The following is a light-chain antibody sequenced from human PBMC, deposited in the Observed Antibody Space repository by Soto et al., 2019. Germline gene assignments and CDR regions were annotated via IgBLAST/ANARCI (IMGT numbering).Light chain of an antibody. Sequence: QSALTQPRSVSGSPGQSVTISCTGTSSDVGGYNCVSWYQQHPGKAPKLMIYDVSKRPSGVPDRFSGSKSGNTASLTISGLQAEDEADYYCCSYAGSYTHVVIGGGTKVTVL. CDR1: SSDVGGYNC. CDR3: CSYAGSYTHVV. J-gene: IGLJ2*01. V-gene: IGLV2-11*01. CDR2: DVS.